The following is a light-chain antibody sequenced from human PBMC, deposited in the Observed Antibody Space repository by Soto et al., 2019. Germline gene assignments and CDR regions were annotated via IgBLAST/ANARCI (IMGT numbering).Light chain of an antibody. CDR1: SRDIDAYDY. CDR3: CSFAGSYYV. V-gene: IGLV2-11*01. CDR2: EVN. J-gene: IGLJ1*01. Sequence: QSALTQPRSVSGSPGQSVAISCTGTSRDIDAYDYVSWYQQHPGKAPKLIISEVNKRPSGVSYRFSGSKSGNTASLTISGRQVEDEADYYCCSFAGSYYVFGTGTKLTVL.